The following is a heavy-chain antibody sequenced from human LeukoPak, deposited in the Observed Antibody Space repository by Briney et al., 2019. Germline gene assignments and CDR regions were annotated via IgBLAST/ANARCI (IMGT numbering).Heavy chain of an antibody. CDR2: IDPADSDS. V-gene: IGHV5-51*01. D-gene: IGHD3-22*01. CDR3: ARLIGAFSESSGYSDY. Sequence: GESLKISCKGSGYSFSSFWLGWVRQMPGKGLEWMGLIDPADSDSRYSPSFQGQVVFSVDKSTKTAYLQWSSLKASDTAMYYCARLIGAFSESSGYSDYWGQGTLVTVSS. CDR1: GYSFSSFW. J-gene: IGHJ4*02.